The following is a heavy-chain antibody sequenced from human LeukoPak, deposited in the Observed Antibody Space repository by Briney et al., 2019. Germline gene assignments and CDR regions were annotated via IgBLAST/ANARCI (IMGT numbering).Heavy chain of an antibody. Sequence: PSETLSLTCAVYGGSFSGYYWSWIRQPAGKGLEWIGRIYTSGSTNYNPSLKSRVTISLDPSKNQFSLKLSSVTAADTAVYYCARDGSGCLNWFDPWGQGTLVTVSS. CDR3: ARDGSGCLNWFDP. CDR2: IYTSGST. J-gene: IGHJ5*02. V-gene: IGHV4-4*07. D-gene: IGHD6-19*01. CDR1: GGSFSGYY.